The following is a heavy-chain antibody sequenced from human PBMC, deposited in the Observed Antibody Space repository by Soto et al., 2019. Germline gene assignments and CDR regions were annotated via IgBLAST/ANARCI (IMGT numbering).Heavy chain of an antibody. CDR1: GYSFTSYG. CDR2: ISAYNGNT. CDR3: ARRDCSGGSCYLYNWFDP. V-gene: IGHV1-18*01. J-gene: IGHJ5*02. Sequence: QVQLVQSGGEVKKPGASVKVSCKASGYSFTSYGVSWVRQAPGQGLEWMGWISAYNGNTIYAQKFQDRVTMTTDTSTSTADMELRSLRSDDTAVYYCARRDCSGGSCYLYNWFDPWGQGTLVTVSS. D-gene: IGHD2-15*01.